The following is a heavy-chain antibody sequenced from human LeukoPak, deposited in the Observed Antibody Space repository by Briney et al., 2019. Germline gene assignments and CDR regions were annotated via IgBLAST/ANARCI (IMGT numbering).Heavy chain of an antibody. J-gene: IGHJ4*02. Sequence: GGSLRLSCAASGFTFSSYAMSWVRHPPGKGLEWVSGISGSGGNTYNADSVKRRFTTSTDNSNNTLYLQMTSLRAEDTAVYYCARHSRGRWYVFDYWGQGTLVTVSS. CDR1: GFTFSSYA. CDR3: ARHSRGRWYVFDY. CDR2: ISGSGGNT. V-gene: IGHV3-23*01. D-gene: IGHD2-15*01.